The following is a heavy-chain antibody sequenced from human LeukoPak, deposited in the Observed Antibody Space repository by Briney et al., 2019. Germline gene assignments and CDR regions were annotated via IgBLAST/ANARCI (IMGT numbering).Heavy chain of an antibody. CDR2: IFPADADT. CDR1: GYSFTSYW. Sequence: GESLKISCKVSGYSFTSYWIGWVRQMPGKGLEWMGIIFPADADTRYSPSFHGQVTISADKSISTAYLQWSSLRASDTAMYYCARSPFGSYPPFDYWGQGTLVTVSS. J-gene: IGHJ4*02. CDR3: ARSPFGSYPPFDY. D-gene: IGHD1-26*01. V-gene: IGHV5-51*01.